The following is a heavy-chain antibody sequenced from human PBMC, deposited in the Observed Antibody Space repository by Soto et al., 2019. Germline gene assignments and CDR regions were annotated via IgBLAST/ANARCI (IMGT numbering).Heavy chain of an antibody. CDR1: GGSITNYY. J-gene: IGHJ5*02. Sequence: SETLSLTCTVSGGSITNYYWSWIRQPPGKGLEWIGYVYHSGTTNYNPSLQSRVTTSLDRSKNQFSLKLSSVTAADTAVYYCARYSQRGKWWFDPRGQGTPVTV. CDR3: ARYSQRGKWWFDP. D-gene: IGHD2-15*01. CDR2: VYHSGTT. V-gene: IGHV4-59*01.